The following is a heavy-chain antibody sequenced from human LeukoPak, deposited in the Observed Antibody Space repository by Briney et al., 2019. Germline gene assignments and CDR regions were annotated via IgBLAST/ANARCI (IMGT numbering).Heavy chain of an antibody. CDR2: INHSGST. CDR1: GGSFSGYY. J-gene: IGHJ6*03. Sequence: SETLSLTCAVYGGSFSGYYWSWIRQPPGKGLEWIGEINHSGSTNYNPSLKSRVTISVDTSKNQFSLKLSSVTAADTAVYYCAKPSSSYYYSYMDVWGKGTTVTVSS. V-gene: IGHV4-34*01. CDR3: AKPSSSYYYSYMDV.